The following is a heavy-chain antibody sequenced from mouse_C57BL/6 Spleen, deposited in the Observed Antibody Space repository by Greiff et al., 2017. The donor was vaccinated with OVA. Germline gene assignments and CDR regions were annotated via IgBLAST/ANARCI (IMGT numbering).Heavy chain of an antibody. Sequence: EVQGVESGEGLVKPGGSLKLSCAASGFTFSSYAMSWVRQTPEKRLEWVAYISSGGDYIYYADTVKGRFTISRDNARNTLYLQMSSLKSEDTAMYYCTRGQTGAYYFDYWGQGTTLTVSS. J-gene: IGHJ2*01. CDR2: ISSGGDYI. V-gene: IGHV5-9-1*02. D-gene: IGHD4-1*01. CDR3: TRGQTGAYYFDY. CDR1: GFTFSSYA.